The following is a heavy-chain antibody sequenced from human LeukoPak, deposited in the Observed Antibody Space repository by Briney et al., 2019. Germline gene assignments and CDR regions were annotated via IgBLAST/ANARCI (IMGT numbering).Heavy chain of an antibody. CDR2: VCHTGIS. D-gene: IGHD5-24*01. Sequence: SETLSLTCTVPGGSISSYCWSWIRQSPGTGLQWIGHVCHTGISNSNPSFKGRVTISVDMSKNQFSLRLSSVTAADTAVYYCARDRDGYNYIDSWGQGTLVTVSS. CDR1: GGSISSYC. CDR3: ARDRDGYNYIDS. V-gene: IGHV4-59*01. J-gene: IGHJ5*01.